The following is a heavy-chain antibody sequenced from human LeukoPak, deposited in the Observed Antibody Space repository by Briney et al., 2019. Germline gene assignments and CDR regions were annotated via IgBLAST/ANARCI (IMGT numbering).Heavy chain of an antibody. Sequence: PGGSLKLSCAASGFTFSSYGMHWVRQAPGKGLEWVAVILYDGSNKYNADSAKGRFTISRDNSRNTLYLEMNSLRADDTAVYYCARDKGRNAIWTLEYWGQGTLVTVSS. V-gene: IGHV3-33*01. CDR1: GFTFSSYG. D-gene: IGHD3-9*01. CDR3: ARDKGRNAIWTLEY. CDR2: ILYDGSNK. J-gene: IGHJ4*02.